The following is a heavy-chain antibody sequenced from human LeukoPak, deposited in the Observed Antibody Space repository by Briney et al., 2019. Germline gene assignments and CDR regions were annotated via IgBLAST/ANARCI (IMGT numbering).Heavy chain of an antibody. D-gene: IGHD4-4*01. CDR2: INHSGST. Sequence: SETLSLTCTVSGGSISSYYWSWIRQPPGKGLEWIGEINHSGSTNYNPSLKSRVTISVDTSKNQFSLKLSSVTAADTAVYYCARVLQRYFDLWGRGTLVTVSS. CDR1: GGSISSYY. CDR3: ARVLQRYFDL. V-gene: IGHV4-34*01. J-gene: IGHJ2*01.